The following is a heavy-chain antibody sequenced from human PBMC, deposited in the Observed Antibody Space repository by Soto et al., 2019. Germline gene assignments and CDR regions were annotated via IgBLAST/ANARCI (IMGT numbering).Heavy chain of an antibody. CDR2: IYYSGST. CDR3: ARSAPMSWFDP. J-gene: IGHJ5*02. CDR1: GGSISSYY. V-gene: IGHV4-59*08. D-gene: IGHD3-10*02. Sequence: SETLSLTCTVSGGSISSYYWSWIRQPPGKGLEWIGYIYYSGSTNYNPSLKSRVTISVDTSKNQFSLKLSSVTAADTAVYYCARSAPMSWFDPWGQGTLVTVSS.